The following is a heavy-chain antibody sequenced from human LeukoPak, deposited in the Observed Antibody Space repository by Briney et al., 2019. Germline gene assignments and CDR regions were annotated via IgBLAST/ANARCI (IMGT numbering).Heavy chain of an antibody. Sequence: GGSLRLSCAASGFTFSSYAMHWVRQAPGKGLEYVSAISSNGGSTYYANSVKGRFTISRDNSKNTLCLQMGSLRAEDMAVYYCARDAKPLGYCSSTSCSSLRHEEYYYYMDVWGKGTTVTVSS. CDR3: ARDAKPLGYCSSTSCSSLRHEEYYYYMDV. V-gene: IGHV3-64*01. CDR1: GFTFSSYA. J-gene: IGHJ6*03. D-gene: IGHD2-2*01. CDR2: ISSNGGST.